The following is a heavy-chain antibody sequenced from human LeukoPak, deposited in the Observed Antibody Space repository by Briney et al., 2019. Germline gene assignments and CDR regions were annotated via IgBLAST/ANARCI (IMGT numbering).Heavy chain of an antibody. CDR1: GGSISSYY. CDR3: ARETPGSPHYYYYYGMDV. CDR2: IYTSGST. J-gene: IGHJ6*02. D-gene: IGHD6-25*01. V-gene: IGHV4-4*07. Sequence: SETLSLTCTVSGGSISSYYWSWIRQPAGKGLEWIGRIYTSGSTNYNPSLKSRVTMSVDTSKNQFSLKLSSVTAADTAVYYCARETPGSPHYYYYYGMDVWGQGTTVTVSS.